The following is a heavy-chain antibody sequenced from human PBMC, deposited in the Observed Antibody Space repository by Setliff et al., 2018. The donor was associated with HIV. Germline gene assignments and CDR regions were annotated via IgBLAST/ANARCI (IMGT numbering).Heavy chain of an antibody. Sequence: PSETLSLTCTFSGGSISSYYWSWIRQPPGKGLEGRGYLSYRGSPNYNPSLKRRGTISVDPAKNQGARKLSAGTAADTAGEYCARGRSQGGARAFDIWGQGT. J-gene: IGHJ3*02. CDR2: LSYRGSP. V-gene: IGHV4-59*01. CDR3: ARGRSQGGARAFDI. CDR1: GGSISSYY. D-gene: IGHD1-26*01.